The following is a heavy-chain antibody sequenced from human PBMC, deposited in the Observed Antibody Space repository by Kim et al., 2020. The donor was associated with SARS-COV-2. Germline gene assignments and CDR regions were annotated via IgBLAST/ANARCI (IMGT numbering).Heavy chain of an antibody. D-gene: IGHD3-9*01. V-gene: IGHV4-34*01. Sequence: SETLSLTCAVYGGSFSGYYWSWIRQPPGKGLEWIGEINHSGSTNYNPSLKSRVTISVDTSKNQFSLKLSSVTAADTAVYYCARFGDDLDDILTGYHDAFDIWGQGTMVTVSS. CDR1: GGSFSGYY. J-gene: IGHJ3*02. CDR2: INHSGST. CDR3: ARFGDDLDDILTGYHDAFDI.